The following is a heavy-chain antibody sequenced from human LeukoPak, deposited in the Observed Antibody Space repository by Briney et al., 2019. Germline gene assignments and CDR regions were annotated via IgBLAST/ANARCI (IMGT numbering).Heavy chain of an antibody. CDR2: ISSSGSTI. Sequence: GGSLRLSCAASVFTFSSYEMNWVRQAPGKGLEWVSYISSSGSTIYYADSVKGRFTISRDNAKNSLYLQMNSLRAEDTAVYYCARNLYSSGRELTDYFDYWGEGTLVTVSS. CDR3: ARNLYSSGRELTDYFDY. J-gene: IGHJ4*02. V-gene: IGHV3-48*03. CDR1: VFTFSSYE. D-gene: IGHD6-19*01.